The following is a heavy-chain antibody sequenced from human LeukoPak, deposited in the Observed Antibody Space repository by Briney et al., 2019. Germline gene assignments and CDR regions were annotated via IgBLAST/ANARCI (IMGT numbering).Heavy chain of an antibody. Sequence: SETLSLTCTVSGGSINSYYWSWIRQPAGKGLELIGRIYTSGSTNYNPSLRSRVTMSVDTSKNQFSLRLRSVTAADTAVYYCATTSHATTNDSFATWGQGTLVTVSS. J-gene: IGHJ3*02. V-gene: IGHV4-4*07. D-gene: IGHD2-15*01. CDR3: ATTSHATTNDSFAT. CDR2: IYTSGST. CDR1: GGSINSYY.